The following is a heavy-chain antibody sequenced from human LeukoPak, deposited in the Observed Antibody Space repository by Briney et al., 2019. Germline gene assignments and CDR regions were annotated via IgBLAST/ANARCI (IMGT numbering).Heavy chain of an antibody. CDR2: ISSSGSTI. CDR3: ARKMDQWDGFEVPKGDY. D-gene: IGHD1-26*01. CDR1: GFTFSDYY. V-gene: IGHV3-11*04. J-gene: IGHJ4*01. Sequence: GGSLRLSCAASGFTFSDYYMSWIRQAPGKGLEWVSYISSSGSTIYYADSVKGRFTISRDNAKNSLYLQMNSLRAEDTAVYYCARKMDQWDGFEVPKGDYWGQGTLVTGSS.